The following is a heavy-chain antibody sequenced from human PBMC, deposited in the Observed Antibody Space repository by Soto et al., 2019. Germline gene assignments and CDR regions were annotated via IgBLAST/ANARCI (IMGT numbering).Heavy chain of an antibody. V-gene: IGHV6-1*01. J-gene: IGHJ6*03. CDR2: TYYRSKWYN. Sequence: KQSQTLSLTCAISGDSVSSNSAAWNWIRQSPSRGLEWLGRTYYRSKWYNDYAVSLKSRITINPDTSKNQFSLQLNSVTPEDTAVYYCARGSYYDFWSGYFTAYYYYYMDVWGKGTTVTVSS. CDR1: GDSVSSNSAA. D-gene: IGHD3-3*01. CDR3: ARGSYYDFWSGYFTAYYYYYMDV.